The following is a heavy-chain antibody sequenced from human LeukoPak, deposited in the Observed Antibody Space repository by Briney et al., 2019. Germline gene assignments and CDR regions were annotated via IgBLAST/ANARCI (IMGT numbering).Heavy chain of an antibody. CDR1: GFTFSSYG. CDR3: AKGDIVVVPALDV. Sequence: GGSLRLSCAASGFTFSSYGMHWVRQAPGKGLEWVAFIRYDGSNKYYADSVKGRFTISRDNSKNTLYLQMNSLRAEDTAVYYCAKGDIVVVPALDVWGKGTTVTVSS. V-gene: IGHV3-30*02. J-gene: IGHJ6*04. D-gene: IGHD2-2*01. CDR2: IRYDGSNK.